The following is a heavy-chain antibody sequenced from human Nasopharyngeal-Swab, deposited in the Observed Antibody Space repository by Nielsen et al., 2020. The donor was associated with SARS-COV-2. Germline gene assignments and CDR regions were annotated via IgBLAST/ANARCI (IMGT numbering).Heavy chain of an antibody. V-gene: IGHV1-69*01. Sequence: WVRQAPGQGLEWMGGIIPIFGTANYAQKFRGRVTITADESTSTAYMELSSLRSEDTAVYYCARGAEYGSGPDYWGQGTLVTVSS. CDR2: IIPIFGTA. CDR3: ARGAEYGSGPDY. D-gene: IGHD3-10*01. J-gene: IGHJ4*02.